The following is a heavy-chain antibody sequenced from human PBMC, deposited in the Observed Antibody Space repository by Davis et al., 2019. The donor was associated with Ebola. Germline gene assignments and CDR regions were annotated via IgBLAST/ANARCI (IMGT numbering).Heavy chain of an antibody. Sequence: GESLKILCAASGFTFSSYAMHWVRQAPGKGLEWVAVISYDGSNKYYSDSVKGQFTISRDNSKNTMYLQMNSLRAEDTAVYYCARAMGTYYYYGTDVWDQGTTVTVSS. J-gene: IGHJ6*02. D-gene: IGHD3-10*01. CDR1: GFTFSSYA. CDR3: ARAMGTYYYYGTDV. V-gene: IGHV3-30-3*01. CDR2: ISYDGSNK.